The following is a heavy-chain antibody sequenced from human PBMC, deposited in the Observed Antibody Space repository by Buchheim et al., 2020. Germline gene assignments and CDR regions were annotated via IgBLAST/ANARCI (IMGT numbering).Heavy chain of an antibody. CDR3: AKDREPSSSWTIYYYYYYGMDV. CDR2: ISGSGGST. D-gene: IGHD6-13*01. V-gene: IGHV3-23*01. Sequence: EVQLLESGGGLVQPGGSLRLSCAASGFTFSSYAMSWVRQAPGKGLEWVSAISGSGGSTYYADSVKGRFTISRDNSKHTLYLQMNSLRAEDTAVYYCAKDREPSSSWTIYYYYYYGMDVWGQGTT. J-gene: IGHJ6*02. CDR1: GFTFSSYA.